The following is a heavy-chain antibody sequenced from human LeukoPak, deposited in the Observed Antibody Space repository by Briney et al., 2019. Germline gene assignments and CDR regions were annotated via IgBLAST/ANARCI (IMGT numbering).Heavy chain of an antibody. CDR1: GFTFTSSA. CDR3: AAEGDSGYDLGAFDI. CDR2: IVVGSGNT. Sequence: ASVKVSCKASGFTFTSSAVQWVRQARGQRLEWIGWIVVGSGNTNYAQKFQERVTITRDMSTSTAYMELSSLRSEDTAVYYCAAEGDSGYDLGAFDIWGQGTMVTVSS. V-gene: IGHV1-58*01. J-gene: IGHJ3*02. D-gene: IGHD5-12*01.